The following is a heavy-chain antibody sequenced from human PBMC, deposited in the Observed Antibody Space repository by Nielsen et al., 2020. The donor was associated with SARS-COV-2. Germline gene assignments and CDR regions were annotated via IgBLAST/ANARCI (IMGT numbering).Heavy chain of an antibody. D-gene: IGHD3-10*01. Sequence: GESLKISCAASGFTFSSYAMSWVRQAPGKGLEWVSAISGSGGSTYYADSVKGRFTISRDNSKNTLYLQMNSLRAEDTAVYYCARDGAYGSGLYYYYYGMDVWGQGTTVTVSS. CDR1: GFTFSSYA. CDR2: ISGSGGST. V-gene: IGHV3-23*01. CDR3: ARDGAYGSGLYYYYYGMDV. J-gene: IGHJ6*02.